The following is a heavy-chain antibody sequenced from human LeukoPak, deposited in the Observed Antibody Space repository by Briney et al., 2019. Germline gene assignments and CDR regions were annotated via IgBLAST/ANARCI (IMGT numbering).Heavy chain of an antibody. CDR3: ASWGGGTSD. V-gene: IGHV1-46*01. J-gene: IGHJ4*02. CDR1: GYTFTSYY. Sequence: ASVKVSCKASGYTFTSYYIHWVRQAPGQGLEWMGIINPSGDSTSYAQKFQGRVTMTRDTSTSTVYMELSSLTSEDTAVYYCASWGGGTSDWAQGTLGTVSS. CDR2: INPSGDST. D-gene: IGHD2-15*01.